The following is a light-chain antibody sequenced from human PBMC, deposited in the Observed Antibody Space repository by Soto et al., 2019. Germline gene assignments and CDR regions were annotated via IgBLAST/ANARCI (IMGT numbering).Light chain of an antibody. CDR2: AAS. J-gene: IGKJ4*01. V-gene: IGKV1-39*01. Sequence: DIQMTQSPSSLSASVGDRVTITCRASQSISSYLNWYQQKPVKAPKLLIYAASSLQSGVPSRFSGSGSGTDFTLTISSLQPEDVATYYFQQSYITPALTFCGGTKVEIK. CDR1: QSISSY. CDR3: QQSYITPALT.